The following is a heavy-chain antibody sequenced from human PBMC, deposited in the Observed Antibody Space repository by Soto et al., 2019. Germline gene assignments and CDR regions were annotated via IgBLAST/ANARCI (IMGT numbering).Heavy chain of an antibody. Sequence: QVQLGESGGGVVQPGRSLRLSCAASGFTFSSYGMHWVRQAPGKGLEWVAVISYDGSNKYYADSVKGRFTISRDNSKNTLYLQMSSLRAEDTAVYYCVKDGSSGWPYYYGLDVWGQGTTVTVSS. CDR1: GFTFSSYG. D-gene: IGHD6-19*01. V-gene: IGHV3-30*18. J-gene: IGHJ6*02. CDR3: VKDGSSGWPYYYGLDV. CDR2: ISYDGSNK.